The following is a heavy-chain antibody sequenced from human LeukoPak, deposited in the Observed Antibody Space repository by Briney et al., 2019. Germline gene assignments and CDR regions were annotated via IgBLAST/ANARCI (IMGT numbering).Heavy chain of an antibody. J-gene: IGHJ4*02. V-gene: IGHV6-1*01. CDR1: GDSVSSNSAA. D-gene: IGHD5-24*01. CDR3: ARHDGRGGATMGAFDS. CDR2: TYYRSKWYY. Sequence: SQTLSLTCVISGDSVSSNSAAWNWIRQSPSRGLEWLGRTYYRSKWYYDYSVAVKSRVTINPDTSKNQFSLQLNSVTAADTAVYYCARHDGRGGATMGAFDSWGQGSLVAVSS.